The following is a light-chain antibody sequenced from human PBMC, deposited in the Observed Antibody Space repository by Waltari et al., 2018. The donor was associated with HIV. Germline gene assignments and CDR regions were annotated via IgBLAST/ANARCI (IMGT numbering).Light chain of an antibody. CDR3: QTWGTGIVV. J-gene: IGLJ2*01. Sequence: LVLTQSPSASASLGASVKLTCTLSRGHSSYVIAWHQQQPKKGPRYLMKLNSDGSHFKGDGIPDRFSGSSAGAERCLTIASLQSEDEADYYCQTWGTGIVVFGGGTKLTVL. V-gene: IGLV4-69*01. CDR2: LNSDGSH. CDR1: RGHSSYV.